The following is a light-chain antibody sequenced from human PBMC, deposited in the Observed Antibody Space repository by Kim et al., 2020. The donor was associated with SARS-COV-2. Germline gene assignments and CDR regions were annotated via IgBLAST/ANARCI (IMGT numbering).Light chain of an antibody. CDR1: SSVVVAYTY. J-gene: IGLJ1*01. CDR3: CSFAGTSYV. Sequence: PGLQVAVSCTGTSSVVVAYTYVSWYQHHPGTAPKLMIYDVTERPSGVPDRFSGSKSGDTASLTISGLQAEDEADYYCCSFAGTSYVFGIGTKVTVL. V-gene: IGLV2-11*01. CDR2: DVT.